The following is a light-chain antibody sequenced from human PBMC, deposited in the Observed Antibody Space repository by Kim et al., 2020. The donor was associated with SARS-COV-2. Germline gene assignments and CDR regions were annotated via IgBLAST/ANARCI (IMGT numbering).Light chain of an antibody. CDR1: QSVSRSY. J-gene: IGKJ2*01. V-gene: IGKV3-20*01. CDR3: QQYGSSPYT. CDR2: GAS. Sequence: LAPGERAPPSCRASQSVSRSYLAWDQQKPGRAPRPLIYGASSRATGIPDRFSGSGSGTDFTLTISRLEPEDFAVYYCQQYGSSPYTFGQGTKLEI.